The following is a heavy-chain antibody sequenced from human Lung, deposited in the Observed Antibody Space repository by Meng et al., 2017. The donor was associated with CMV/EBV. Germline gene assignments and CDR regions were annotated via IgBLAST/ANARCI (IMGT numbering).Heavy chain of an antibody. CDR3: ARLYCSSTSCYTAGYFQH. CDR2: MNPNSGNT. Sequence: SVXVSXXASGYTFTTYDINWVRQATGQGLEWMGWMNPNSGNTGYAQKFQGRVTMTRDTSTSTVYMELSSLRSEDTAVYYCARLYCSSTSCYTAGYFQHWGQGTXVTVSS. J-gene: IGHJ1*01. V-gene: IGHV1-8*01. D-gene: IGHD2-2*02. CDR1: GYTFTTYD.